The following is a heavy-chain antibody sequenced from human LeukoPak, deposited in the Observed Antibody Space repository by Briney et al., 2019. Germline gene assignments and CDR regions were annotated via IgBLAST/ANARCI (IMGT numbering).Heavy chain of an antibody. CDR3: ARERSGTTLGY. D-gene: IGHD1-7*01. CDR1: GYTFTSYY. V-gene: IGHV1-46*01. Sequence: ASVKVSCKASGYTFTSYYMYWVRQAPGQGLEWMGIINPSGGSTSYAQKFQGRVTMTRDTSTSTVYMELSSLRSEDTAVYYCARERSGTTLGYWGQGTLVTVSS. CDR2: INPSGGST. J-gene: IGHJ4*02.